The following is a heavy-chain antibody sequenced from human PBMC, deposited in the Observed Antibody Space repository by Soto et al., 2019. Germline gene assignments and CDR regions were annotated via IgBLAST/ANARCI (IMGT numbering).Heavy chain of an antibody. J-gene: IGHJ3*02. CDR2: IYPGDSDT. Sequence: PGESLKISCKGSGYSFTSYWIGWVRQTPGKGLEWMGIIYPGDSDTRYSPSFQGQVTISADKSISTAYLQWSSLKASDTAMYYCARQDCGGDCHGHAFDIWGQGTMVTVSS. V-gene: IGHV5-51*01. D-gene: IGHD2-21*02. CDR3: ARQDCGGDCHGHAFDI. CDR1: GYSFTSYW.